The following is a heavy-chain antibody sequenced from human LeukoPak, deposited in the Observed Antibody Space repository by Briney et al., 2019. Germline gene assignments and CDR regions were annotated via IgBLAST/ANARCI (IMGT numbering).Heavy chain of an antibody. CDR3: ARTKYESTDYYGYYYYYMDV. Sequence: ASVKVSCKASGYTFTSYDINWVRQATGQGPEWMGWMNPNNGNTGHAQKFQGRVTLTRNTSISTAYMELSSLTSEDTAVYYCARTKYESTDYYGYYYYYMDVWGKGAAVTVSS. D-gene: IGHD3-22*01. CDR1: GYTFTSYD. CDR2: MNPNNGNT. J-gene: IGHJ6*03. V-gene: IGHV1-8*01.